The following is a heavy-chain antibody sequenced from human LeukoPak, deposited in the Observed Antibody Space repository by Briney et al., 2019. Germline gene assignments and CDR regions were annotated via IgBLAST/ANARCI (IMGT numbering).Heavy chain of an antibody. CDR1: GFIFSSYA. J-gene: IGHJ6*02. Sequence: GGSLRLSCAASGFIFSSYAMSWVRQAPGKGLEWVSDISGSGATTSLADSVKGRFTTSRDNSKNTLYLQMNSLRAEDTAIYYCAKVRGLYYYYGMDVWGQGTTVTVSS. V-gene: IGHV3-23*01. CDR2: ISGSGATT. CDR3: AKVRGLYYYYGMDV. D-gene: IGHD3/OR15-3a*01.